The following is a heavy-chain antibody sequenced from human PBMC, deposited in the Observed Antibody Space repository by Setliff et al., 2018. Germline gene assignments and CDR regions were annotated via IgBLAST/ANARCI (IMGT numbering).Heavy chain of an antibody. D-gene: IGHD1-7*01. CDR2: ITHTGTTGST. CDR3: ARGSLSGTTYPSDY. Sequence: SETLSLTCAASGGTFTYYYWTWIRQSPAKGLEWIGEITHTGTTGSTKYNPSLKSRVTMSIDTSKNQFSLMVTSVTAADTAVYYCARGSLSGTTYPSDYWGQGTLVTVSS. V-gene: IGHV4-34*01. CDR1: GGTFTYYY. J-gene: IGHJ4*02.